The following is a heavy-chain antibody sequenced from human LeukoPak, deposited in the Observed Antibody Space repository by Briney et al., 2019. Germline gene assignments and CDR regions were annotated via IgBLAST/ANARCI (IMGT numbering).Heavy chain of an antibody. CDR3: ARPYYYGSRIDP. CDR2: MYYSGGI. J-gene: IGHJ5*02. V-gene: IGHV4-30-4*01. D-gene: IGHD3-22*01. Sequence: PSESHSLVCTVAGGSISSGDYYWSWIRQPPGTGLEWVAYMYYSGGIYYKPSLKRRVTMSADTPKNQLSLKLSSVTAADTAVYYCARPYYYGSRIDPWGQGVLVTVSS. CDR1: GGSISSGDYY.